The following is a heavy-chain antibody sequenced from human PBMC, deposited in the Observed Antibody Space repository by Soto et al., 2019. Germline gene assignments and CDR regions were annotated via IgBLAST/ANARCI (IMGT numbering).Heavy chain of an antibody. V-gene: IGHV1-18*01. Sequence: QVQLVQSGAEVKKPGASVKVSCKASGYTFTSYGISWVRQAPGQGLEWMGWSSAYNGNTNDAQKLQGRVTMTTDTSTSTAYMELRSLRSADTAVYYCAREVPSDYYYGMDVWGQGTTVTVSS. CDR2: SSAYNGNT. CDR3: AREVPSDYYYGMDV. CDR1: GYTFTSYG. J-gene: IGHJ6*02.